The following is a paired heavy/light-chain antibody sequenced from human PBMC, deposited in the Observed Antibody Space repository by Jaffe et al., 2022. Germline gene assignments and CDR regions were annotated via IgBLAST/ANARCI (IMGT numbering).Light chain of an antibody. CDR2: DVS. J-gene: IGLJ2*01. V-gene: IGLV2-14*03. CDR3: SSYISSSTQII. Sequence: QSALTQPASVSGSPGQSITISCTGTSSDVSDYNSVSWYQQHPGKAPKLMIYDVSNRPSGVSDRFSGSKSGNTASLTISGLQAEDEADYYCSSYISSSTQIIFGGGTKLTVL. CDR1: SSDVSDYNS.
Heavy chain of an antibody. J-gene: IGHJ4*02. V-gene: IGHV4-61*01. D-gene: IGHD3-10*01. Sequence: QVQLQESGPGLVKPSETLSLTCTVSGGSVSSANYYWSWIRQPPGKGLEWIGYIYYNGKTNYNPSLKSRVTMSVDTSRNQFSLKLTSVTAADTAVYYCARDGGYGSGAYRFDYWGQGTLVTVSS. CDR3: ARDGGYGSGAYRFDY. CDR1: GGSVSSANYY. CDR2: IYYNGKT.